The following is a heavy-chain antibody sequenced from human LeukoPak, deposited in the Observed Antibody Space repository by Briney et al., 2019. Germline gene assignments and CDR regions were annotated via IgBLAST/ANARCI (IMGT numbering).Heavy chain of an antibody. J-gene: IGHJ4*02. D-gene: IGHD5-12*01. CDR2: IGASGGST. CDR3: AKGPDSGLRYFDY. Sequence: GGSLRLSCAASGFTFNSYAMNWVRQAPGKGLEWVSGIGASGGSTYYADSVKGRFTISRDNSKNTLYLQMNSLRAEDTAVYYCAKGPDSGLRYFDYWGQGTLVTVSS. V-gene: IGHV3-23*01. CDR1: GFTFNSYA.